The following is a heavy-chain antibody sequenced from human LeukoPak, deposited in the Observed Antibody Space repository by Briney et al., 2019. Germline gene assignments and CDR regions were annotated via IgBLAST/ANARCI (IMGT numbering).Heavy chain of an antibody. CDR3: ARDIVGARCWFDP. CDR1: GYSFTSYW. CDR2: IDPSDSYT. J-gene: IGHJ5*02. V-gene: IGHV5-10-1*01. D-gene: IGHD1-26*01. Sequence: GESLKISWKDSGYSFTSYWISWVRQMPGKGLEWMGRIDPSDSYTNYSPSFQGHVTISADKSISTAYLQWSSLKASDTAMYYCARDIVGARCWFDPWGQGTLVTVSS.